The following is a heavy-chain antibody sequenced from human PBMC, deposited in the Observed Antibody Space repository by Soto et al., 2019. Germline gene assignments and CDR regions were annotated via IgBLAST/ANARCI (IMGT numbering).Heavy chain of an antibody. Sequence: QVQLQQWGAGLLKPSETLSLTCAVYGGSFSGYYWSWIRQPPGTGLEWIGEINHSGSTNYNPSLKSRVTISVDTSRNQFSLKVSSVTAAGTAVYYCAGGRVQGGGIFDYWGQGTLVTVSS. CDR2: INHSGST. J-gene: IGHJ4*02. V-gene: IGHV4-34*02. D-gene: IGHD6-13*01. CDR3: AGGRVQGGGIFDY. CDR1: GGSFSGYY.